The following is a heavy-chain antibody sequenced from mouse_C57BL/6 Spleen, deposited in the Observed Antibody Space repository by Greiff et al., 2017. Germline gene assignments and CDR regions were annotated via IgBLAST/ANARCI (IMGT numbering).Heavy chain of an antibody. CDR1: GYTFTEYT. CDR3: ARHEDDYGYDGDYFDY. V-gene: IGHV1-62-2*01. CDR2: FYPGSGSI. J-gene: IGHJ2*01. D-gene: IGHD2-2*01. Sequence: QVHVKQSGAELVKPGASVKLSCKASGYTFTEYTIHWVKQRSGQGLEWIGWFYPGSGSIKYNEKFKDKATLTADKSSSTVYMELSRLTSEDSAVYFCARHEDDYGYDGDYFDYWGQGTTLTVSS.